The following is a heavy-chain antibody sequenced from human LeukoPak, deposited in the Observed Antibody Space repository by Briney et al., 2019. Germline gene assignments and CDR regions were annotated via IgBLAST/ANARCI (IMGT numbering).Heavy chain of an antibody. Sequence: SETLSLTCTVSGGSISSYYWSWIRQPPGKGLEWIGYIYYSGSTNYNPSLKSRVTISVDTSKNQFSLKLSSVTAADTAVYYCARMGMTTFGGATVQEFDPWGQGTLVTVSS. D-gene: IGHD3-16*02. CDR3: ARMGMTTFGGATVQEFDP. J-gene: IGHJ5*02. V-gene: IGHV4-59*08. CDR2: IYYSGST. CDR1: GGSISSYY.